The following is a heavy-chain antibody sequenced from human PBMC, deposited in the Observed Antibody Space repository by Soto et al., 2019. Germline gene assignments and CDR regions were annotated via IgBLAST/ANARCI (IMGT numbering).Heavy chain of an antibody. CDR2: ISSDGGNR. J-gene: IGHJ4*02. CDR3: AMSSEGSYRAYYFDY. CDR1: GFTFTDYA. V-gene: IGHV3-30-3*01. D-gene: IGHD3-10*01. Sequence: QPGGSLRLSCAASGFTFTDYALHWVRQAPGKGLEWVTVISSDGGNRYYADSVKGRFTISRDNSKNTLYLQMNSLRAEDTAVYYCAMSSEGSYRAYYFDYWGQGTLVTVSS.